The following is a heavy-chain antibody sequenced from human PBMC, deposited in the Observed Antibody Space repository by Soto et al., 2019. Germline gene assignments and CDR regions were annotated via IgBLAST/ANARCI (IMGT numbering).Heavy chain of an antibody. CDR1: VFTFSSYA. V-gene: IGHV3-30-3*01. CDR3: ARPHRVVPAAILPNWFDP. D-gene: IGHD2-2*01. CDR2: ISYDGSNK. Sequence: WWSLRLSCSASVFTFSSYAMHWFRQAPGKGLEWVAVISYDGSNKYYADSVKGRFTISRDNSKDTLYLQMNSLRAEDTAVYYCARPHRVVPAAILPNWFDPWGQGTLVTVSS. J-gene: IGHJ5*02.